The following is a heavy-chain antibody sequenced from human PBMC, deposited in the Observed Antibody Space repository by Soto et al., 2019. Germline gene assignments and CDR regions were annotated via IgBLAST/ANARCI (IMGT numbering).Heavy chain of an antibody. D-gene: IGHD6-13*01. CDR2: INPNSGGT. J-gene: IGHJ4*02. CDR1: GYTFTGYY. V-gene: IGHV1-2*04. CDR3: GRGGQQERANIEH. Sequence: ASVKVSCKASGYTFTGYYRHWVRQAAGQGLEWMGWINPNSGGTNYAQKFQGWVTMTRDTSISTAYMELSRLRADDTAVYYCGRGGQQERANIEHWGQATLDSVSS.